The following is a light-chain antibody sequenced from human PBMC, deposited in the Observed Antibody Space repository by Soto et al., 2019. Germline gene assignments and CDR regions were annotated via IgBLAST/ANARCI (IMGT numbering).Light chain of an antibody. V-gene: IGKV3D-15*01. CDR2: GAS. Sequence: EIVMTQSPDTLSVSPGEGATLSCRVSQSIRSNLAWYQQRPGQAPRLLIFGASTRAAGFPDRFSGSGSGTDFTLTISRLEPEDFATYYCQHYNSYSEAFGQGTKVDIK. CDR1: QSIRSN. J-gene: IGKJ1*01. CDR3: QHYNSYSEA.